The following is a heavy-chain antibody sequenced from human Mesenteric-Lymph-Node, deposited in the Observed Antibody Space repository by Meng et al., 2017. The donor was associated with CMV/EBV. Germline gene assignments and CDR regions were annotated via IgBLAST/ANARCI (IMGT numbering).Heavy chain of an antibody. Sequence: ASVKVSCKASGYTFTGYYMHWVRQAPGQGLEWMGWINPNSGGTNYAQKFQGRVTMTTDTSTSTAYMELRSLRSDDTAVYYCARDRGSIAARPSYYYGMDVWGQGTTVTVSS. J-gene: IGHJ6*02. D-gene: IGHD6-6*01. CDR3: ARDRGSIAARPSYYYGMDV. V-gene: IGHV1-2*02. CDR1: GYTFTGYY. CDR2: INPNSGGT.